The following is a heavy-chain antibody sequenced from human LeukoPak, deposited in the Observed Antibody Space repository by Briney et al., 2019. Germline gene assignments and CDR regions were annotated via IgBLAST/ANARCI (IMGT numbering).Heavy chain of an antibody. D-gene: IGHD6-19*01. CDR3: AKTTTGYSSGRYPGWPVDY. V-gene: IGHV3-23*01. CDR2: IIVRGGGT. Sequence: GGSLRLSCEASGFTFTSYAVSWVRQAPGKGLEWVSSIIVRGGGTCYADSVKGRFTISRDNSKNTLYLQMSSLSTEDTAVYYCAKTTTGYSSGRYPGWPVDYWGQGTLVSVSS. CDR1: GFTFTSYA. J-gene: IGHJ4*02.